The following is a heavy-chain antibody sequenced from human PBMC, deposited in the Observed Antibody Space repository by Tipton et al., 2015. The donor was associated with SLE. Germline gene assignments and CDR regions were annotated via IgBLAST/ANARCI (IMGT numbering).Heavy chain of an antibody. J-gene: IGHJ4*02. Sequence: LSLTCAVSGLNFNVYGMNWVRQGPGKGLEWVSGINGGGDVTYYADSVKGRFTISRDNSKKMVFLQINDLRGDDTAIYYCASLKYYDFWSGYSAPFDSWGQGILVTVSS. CDR2: INGGGDVT. CDR3: ASLKYYDFWSGYSAPFDS. V-gene: IGHV3-23*01. CDR1: GLNFNVYG. D-gene: IGHD3-3*01.